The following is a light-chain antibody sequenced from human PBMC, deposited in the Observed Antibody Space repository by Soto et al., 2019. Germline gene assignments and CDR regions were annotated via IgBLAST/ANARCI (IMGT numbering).Light chain of an antibody. J-gene: IGLJ2*01. Sequence: QSVLTQPASVSGSPGQSITISCTGTSSDIGRYKLVSWYQQHPGKAPKLMIYEDNKRPSGVSNRFSGSKSGNTASLTISGLQAEDEADYYCCSYSSRVVVVFGGGTKVTVL. CDR1: SSDIGRYKL. CDR3: CSYSSRVVVV. CDR2: EDN. V-gene: IGLV2-23*01.